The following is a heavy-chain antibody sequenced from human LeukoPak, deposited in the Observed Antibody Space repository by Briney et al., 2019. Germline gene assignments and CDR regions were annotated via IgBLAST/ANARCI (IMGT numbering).Heavy chain of an antibody. J-gene: IGHJ2*01. CDR1: GFTFSSYC. Sequence: GGSLGLLCASSGFTFSSYCMSWVRHAPGKGLEWVAILQQEGSEKYYVDSVKGRFTITRHNDKNSLYLQINSLRAEHKDVYYCARVGEGWYFDLWGCGTLVTVSS. CDR2: LQQEGSEK. V-gene: IGHV3-7*05. CDR3: ARVGEGWYFDL.